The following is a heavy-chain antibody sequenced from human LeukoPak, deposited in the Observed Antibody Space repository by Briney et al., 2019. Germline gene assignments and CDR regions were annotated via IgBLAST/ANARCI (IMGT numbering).Heavy chain of an antibody. CDR1: GFTFNGYS. D-gene: IGHD6-13*01. V-gene: IGHV3-21*01. CDR2: ISTSSSYI. Sequence: GGSLRLSCAGSGFTFNGYSMNWVRQAPGKGLEWVSSISTSSSYIYYADSVKGRFTISRDNGRNSLYLQMNSLRAEDTAVYYCASNPYSSSLCFDYWGQGTLVTVSS. CDR3: ASNPYSSSLCFDY. J-gene: IGHJ4*02.